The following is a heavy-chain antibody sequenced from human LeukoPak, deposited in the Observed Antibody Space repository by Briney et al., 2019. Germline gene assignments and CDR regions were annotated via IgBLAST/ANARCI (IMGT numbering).Heavy chain of an antibody. CDR3: ARALYYYGSGQFDP. CDR1: GGSISSSSYY. CDR2: IYHSGST. V-gene: IGHV4-39*07. D-gene: IGHD3-10*01. J-gene: IGHJ5*02. Sequence: PSETLSLTCTVSGGSISSSSYYWGWIRQPPGKGLEWIGEIYHSGSTNYNPSLKSRVTISVDKSKNQFSLKLSSVTAANTAVYYCARALYYYGSGQFDPWGQGTLVTVSS.